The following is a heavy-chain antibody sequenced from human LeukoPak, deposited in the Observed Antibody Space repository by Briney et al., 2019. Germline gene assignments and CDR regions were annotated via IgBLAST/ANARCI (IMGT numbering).Heavy chain of an antibody. V-gene: IGHV3-33*01. J-gene: IGHJ4*02. Sequence: GGSLRLSCAGSGFTFGGYGMHWFRQTPGKGLEWVAVIAYDGSRAFYADSVKGRFTISRDNSKNTMSVQMDDLRAEDTAVYYCTRYNNDHFDYWGQGTLITVSS. CDR2: IAYDGSRA. D-gene: IGHD1-14*01. CDR1: GFTFGGYG. CDR3: TRYNNDHFDY.